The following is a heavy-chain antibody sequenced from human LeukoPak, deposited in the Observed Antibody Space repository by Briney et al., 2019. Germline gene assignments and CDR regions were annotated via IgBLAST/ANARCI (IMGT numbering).Heavy chain of an antibody. CDR1: GGSFSGYY. Sequence: SETLSLTCAVYGGSFSGYYWSWIRQPPGKGLEWIGEINHSGSTNYNPSLKSRVTISVDTSKNQFSLKLSSVTAADTAVYYCARVSYYYDSSGYYYSRTFDYWGQGTLVTVS. CDR3: ARVSYYYDSSGYYYSRTFDY. D-gene: IGHD3-22*01. V-gene: IGHV4-34*01. J-gene: IGHJ4*02. CDR2: INHSGST.